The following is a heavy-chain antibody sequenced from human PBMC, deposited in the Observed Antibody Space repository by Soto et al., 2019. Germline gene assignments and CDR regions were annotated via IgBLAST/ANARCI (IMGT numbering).Heavy chain of an antibody. CDR2: IYYSGST. V-gene: IGHV4-31*03. J-gene: IGHJ4*02. D-gene: IGHD5-18*01. CDR1: GGSISSGGYY. CDR3: ARSLQLWSLYYFDY. Sequence: SETLSLTCTVSGGSISSGGYYWSWIRQHPGKGLERIGYIYYSGSTYYNPSLKSRVTISVDTSKNQFSLKLSSVTAADTAVYYCARSLQLWSLYYFDYWGQGTLVTVSS.